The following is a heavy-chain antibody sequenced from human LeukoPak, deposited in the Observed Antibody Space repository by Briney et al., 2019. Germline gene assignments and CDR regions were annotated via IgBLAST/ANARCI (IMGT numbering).Heavy chain of an antibody. V-gene: IGHV4-34*01. D-gene: IGHD1-14*01. J-gene: IGHJ4*02. CDR1: GGSLRGYW. CDR2: INDAGRT. Sequence: SETLSLTCAVYGGSLRGYWWSWIRQPPGKGLEWIGEINDAGRTNYNPSLKSPVTISVDTSKNQFSLNLNSVTAADTAVYYCARHRSRTRAFDYWGQGTLVTVSS. CDR3: ARHRSRTRAFDY.